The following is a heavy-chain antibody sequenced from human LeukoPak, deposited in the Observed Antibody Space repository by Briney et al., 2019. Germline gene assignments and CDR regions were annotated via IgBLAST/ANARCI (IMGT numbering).Heavy chain of an antibody. V-gene: IGHV3-74*01. D-gene: IGHD4-11*01. J-gene: IGHJ5*02. Sequence: GSLRLSCAASGFTFSSYWMHWVRQAPGKGLVWVSRINSDGSSTSYADSVKGRFTISGDNAKNTLYLQMNSLRAEDTAVYYCARLWQPNYGNCLDLWGQGTLVTVTS. CDR1: GFTFSSYW. CDR2: INSDGSST. CDR3: ARLWQPNYGNCLDL.